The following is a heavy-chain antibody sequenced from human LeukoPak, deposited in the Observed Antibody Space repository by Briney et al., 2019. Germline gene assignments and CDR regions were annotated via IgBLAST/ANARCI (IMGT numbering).Heavy chain of an antibody. CDR1: GGSFSGYY. CDR3: ARVLHGYYFY. Sequence: SETLSLTCAVYGGSFSGYYWSWIRQPPGKGLEWIGEINHSGSTNYNPSLKSRVTISVDTSKNQFSLKLGSVTAADTAVYYCARVLHGYYFYWGQGTLVTVSS. D-gene: IGHD3-22*01. CDR2: INHSGST. V-gene: IGHV4-34*01. J-gene: IGHJ4*02.